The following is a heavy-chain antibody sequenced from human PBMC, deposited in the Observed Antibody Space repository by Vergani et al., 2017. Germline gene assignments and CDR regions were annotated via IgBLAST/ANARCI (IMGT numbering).Heavy chain of an antibody. J-gene: IGHJ4*02. CDR3: ARSVWVGPSYYFDY. CDR1: GFTFSNYW. Sequence: EVQLVESGGGLVQPGGSLRLSCAASGFTFSNYWMNWVRQAPGKGLEGVANIKQDGSEKYYVDSVKGRFTISRDNAKNSLYLQMNSLRAEDTAVYYCARSVWVGPSYYFDYWGQGTLVTVSS. CDR2: IKQDGSEK. V-gene: IGHV3-7*03. D-gene: IGHD3-16*01.